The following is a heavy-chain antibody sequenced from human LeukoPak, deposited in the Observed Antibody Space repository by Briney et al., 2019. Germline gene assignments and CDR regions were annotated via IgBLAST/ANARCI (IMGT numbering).Heavy chain of an antibody. CDR3: ARISNWFDP. Sequence: SGTLSLTCAVSGGSISSSNWWGWVRQPPGKGLEWIGEIFHSGTGNYNPSLKSRVTISVDKSNNQFSLRLTSVTAADTAVYYCARISNWFDPWGQGTLVTVSS. CDR1: GGSISSSNW. V-gene: IGHV4-4*02. J-gene: IGHJ5*02. CDR2: IFHSGTG.